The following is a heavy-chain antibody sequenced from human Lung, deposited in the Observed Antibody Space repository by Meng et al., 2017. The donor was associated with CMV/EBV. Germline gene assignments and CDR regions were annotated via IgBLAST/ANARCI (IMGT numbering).Heavy chain of an antibody. CDR3: ARDTYSSSSGAYFDY. CDR1: GFTFDDYG. J-gene: IGHJ4*02. V-gene: IGHV3-20*04. Sequence: GGSXRLXCAASGFTFDDYGMSWVRQAPGKGLEWVSGINWNGGSTGYADSVKGRFTISRDNAKNSLYLQMNSLRAEDTALYYCARDTYSSSSGAYFDYWGQGNXVTVSS. D-gene: IGHD6-6*01. CDR2: INWNGGST.